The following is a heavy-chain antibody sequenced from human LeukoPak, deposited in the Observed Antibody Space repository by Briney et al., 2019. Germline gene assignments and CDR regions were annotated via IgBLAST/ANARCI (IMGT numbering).Heavy chain of an antibody. J-gene: IGHJ6*03. Sequence: PGGSLRLSCAASGFTFDDYGMSWVRQAPGKGLEWVSGINWNGGSTGYADSVKGRFTISRDNAKNSLYLQMNSLRAEDTALYYCARYSGIQLTPDDYVWGSYRYTGEREDYYYYMDVWGKGTTVTVSS. CDR3: ARYSGIQLTPDDYVWGSYRYTGEREDYYYYMDV. D-gene: IGHD3-16*02. V-gene: IGHV3-20*04. CDR1: GFTFDDYG. CDR2: INWNGGST.